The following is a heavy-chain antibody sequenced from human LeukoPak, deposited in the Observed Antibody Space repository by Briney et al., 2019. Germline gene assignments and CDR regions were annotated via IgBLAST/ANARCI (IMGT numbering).Heavy chain of an antibody. V-gene: IGHV3-21*01. J-gene: IGHJ4*02. CDR3: ARVDYGDYLIDY. CDR2: ISSISSYI. Sequence: GGSLRLSCAASGFTSSSYSLNWVRQAPGKGLEWVSSISSISSYIYYADSVKGRFTISRDNAKNSLYLQMNSLRAEDTAVYYCARVDYGDYLIDYWGQGTLVTVSS. CDR1: GFTSSSYS. D-gene: IGHD4-17*01.